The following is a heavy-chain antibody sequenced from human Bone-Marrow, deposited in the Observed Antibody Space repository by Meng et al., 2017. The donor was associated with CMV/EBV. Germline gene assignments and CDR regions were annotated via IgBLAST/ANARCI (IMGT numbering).Heavy chain of an antibody. J-gene: IGHJ6*02. CDR3: AKDFPGRNRVFDGHYGMEV. CDR2: IRYDGSNK. D-gene: IGHD2-8*01. CDR1: GFTFSSYG. V-gene: IGHV3-30*02. Sequence: GASLKISCAASGFTFSSYGMHWVRQAPGKGLEWVAFIRYDGSNKYYADSVKGRFTISRDNSKNTMYLQMNSLRAEDTAVYYCAKDFPGRNRVFDGHYGMEVWGQGTTVTVSS.